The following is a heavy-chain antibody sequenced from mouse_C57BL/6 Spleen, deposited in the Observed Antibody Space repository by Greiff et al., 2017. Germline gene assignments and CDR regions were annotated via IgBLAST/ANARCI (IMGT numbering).Heavy chain of an antibody. V-gene: IGHV14-1*01. CDR3: TTYYSNYVAWFAY. Sequence: VQLQQSGAELVRPGASVKLSCTASGFNIKDYYMHWVKQRPEQGLEWIGRIDPEDGDTEYAPKFQGKATMTADTSSNTAYLQLSSLTSEDTAVYYCTTYYSNYVAWFAYWGQGTLVTVSA. CDR1: GFNIKDYY. D-gene: IGHD2-5*01. CDR2: IDPEDGDT. J-gene: IGHJ3*01.